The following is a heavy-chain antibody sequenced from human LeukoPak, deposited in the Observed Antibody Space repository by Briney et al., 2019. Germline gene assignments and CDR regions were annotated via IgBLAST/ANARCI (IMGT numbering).Heavy chain of an antibody. D-gene: IGHD3-10*01. Sequence: GASLKISCKGSGYNFTIYWIGWVRQMPGKGLEWMGIIYPGDSETKNSPSFQGQVTMSVDKSISTAYLQWSSLKASDTAIYYCARLGLGSGSSCDYWGQGTLVIVSS. CDR1: GYNFTIYW. J-gene: IGHJ4*02. CDR3: ARLGLGSGSSCDY. V-gene: IGHV5-51*01. CDR2: IYPGDSET.